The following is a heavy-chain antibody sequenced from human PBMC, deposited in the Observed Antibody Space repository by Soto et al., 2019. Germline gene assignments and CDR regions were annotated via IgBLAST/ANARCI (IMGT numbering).Heavy chain of an antibody. CDR2: ISSSSSYI. D-gene: IGHD6-19*01. Sequence: PGGSLRLSCAASGFTFSSYSMNWVRQAPGKGLEWVSSISSSSSYIYYADSVKGRFTISRDNAKNSLYLQMNSLRAEDTAVYYCARAPGYSSGWFNYWGQGTLVTVSS. CDR3: ARAPGYSSGWFNY. CDR1: GFTFSSYS. J-gene: IGHJ4*02. V-gene: IGHV3-21*01.